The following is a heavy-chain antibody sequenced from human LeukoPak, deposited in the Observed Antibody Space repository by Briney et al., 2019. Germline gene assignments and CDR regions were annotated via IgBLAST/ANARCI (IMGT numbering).Heavy chain of an antibody. J-gene: IGHJ5*02. CDR1: GGSISSSSYY. CDR3: ARHRVEQWLFHNWFDP. Sequence: SETLSLTCTVSGGSISSSSYYWGWIRQPPGKGLEWIGSIYYSGSTYYNPSLKSRVTISVDTSKNQFSLKLSSVTAADTAAYYCARHRVEQWLFHNWFDPWGQGTLVTVSS. D-gene: IGHD6-19*01. V-gene: IGHV4-39*01. CDR2: IYYSGST.